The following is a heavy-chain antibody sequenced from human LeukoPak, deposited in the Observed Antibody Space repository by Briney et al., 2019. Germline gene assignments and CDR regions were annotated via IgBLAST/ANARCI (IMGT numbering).Heavy chain of an antibody. D-gene: IGHD3-10*01. CDR3: AKRSGISYGYFDY. V-gene: IGHV3-23*01. CDR1: GFSFSDYA. CDR2: ITGGGDYT. Sequence: GGSLRLSRAASGFSFSDYAMGWVRQAPAKGLEWVSAITGGGDYTEYADSVKGRFTIFKDNSKKTLYLQIKSLRGEDAAVYYCAKRSGISYGYFDYWGQGTLVTVSS. J-gene: IGHJ4*02.